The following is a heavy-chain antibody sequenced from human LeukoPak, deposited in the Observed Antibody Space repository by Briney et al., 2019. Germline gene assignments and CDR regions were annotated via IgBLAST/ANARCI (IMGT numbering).Heavy chain of an antibody. V-gene: IGHV1-69*13. Sequence: GASVKVSCKASGGTFSSYAISWVRQAPGQGLEWMGGIIPIFGTANYAQKFQGRVTITADESTSTAYMELSSLRSEDTAVYYCARDDSYGYSSGVFDYWGQGTLVTVSS. CDR1: GGTFSSYA. CDR3: ARDDSYGYSSGVFDY. CDR2: IIPIFGTA. D-gene: IGHD5-18*01. J-gene: IGHJ4*02.